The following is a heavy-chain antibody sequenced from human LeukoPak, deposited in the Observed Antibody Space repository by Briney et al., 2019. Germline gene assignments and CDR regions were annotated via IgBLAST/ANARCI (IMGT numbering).Heavy chain of an antibody. J-gene: IGHJ5*02. Sequence: SEALSLTCTVSGGSISSYYWSWIRQPAGKGLEWIGRIYTSGSTNYNPSLKSRVTMSVDTSKNQFSLKLSSVTAADTAVYYCARDLYPPRPIPAESGPGWFDPWGQGTLVTVSS. CDR3: ARDLYPPRPIPAESGPGWFDP. V-gene: IGHV4-4*07. CDR1: GGSISSYY. CDR2: IYTSGST. D-gene: IGHD6-13*01.